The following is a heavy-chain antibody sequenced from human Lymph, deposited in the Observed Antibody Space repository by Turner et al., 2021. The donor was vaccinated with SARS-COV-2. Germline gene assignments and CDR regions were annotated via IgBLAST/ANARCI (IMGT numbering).Heavy chain of an antibody. D-gene: IGHD3-3*01. Sequence: QVQLVQSGAEVKKPGASVKVSCKVSGYTLTEVSMHWVRQAPGKGLEWMGGFDPEDGETFYAQKFQGRVTMTEDTSTDTAYMELSSLRSEDTAVYYCATGPYDFWSGPSPGYYGMDVWGQGTTVTVSS. J-gene: IGHJ6*02. CDR3: ATGPYDFWSGPSPGYYGMDV. CDR2: FDPEDGET. V-gene: IGHV1-24*01. CDR1: GYTLTEVS.